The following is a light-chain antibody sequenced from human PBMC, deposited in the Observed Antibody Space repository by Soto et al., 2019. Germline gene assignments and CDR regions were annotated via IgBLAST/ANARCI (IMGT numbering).Light chain of an antibody. CDR2: GAF. Sequence: EVVLTQSPATLSVSPGERATLSCRTSQSVGFNLAWYQQKPDQAPRLLIYGAFIRAPGLPVRFRGTGAGTEFTLTISDMQSEDVALYYCQQYDKWPYTFGQGTKVDIK. CDR1: QSVGFN. J-gene: IGKJ2*01. V-gene: IGKV3-15*01. CDR3: QQYDKWPYT.